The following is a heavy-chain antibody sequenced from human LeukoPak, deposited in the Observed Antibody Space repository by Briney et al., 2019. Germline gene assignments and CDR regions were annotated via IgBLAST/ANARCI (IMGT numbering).Heavy chain of an antibody. Sequence: ASVKVSCKASGYTFTSYDINWVRQAPGQGLEWMGGIIPIFGTANYAQKFQGRVTITTDESTSTAYMELSSLRSEDTAVYYCARDDSDYVNYWGQGTLVTVSS. CDR2: IIPIFGTA. V-gene: IGHV1-69*05. J-gene: IGHJ4*02. CDR3: ARDDSDYVNY. CDR1: GYTFTSYD. D-gene: IGHD3-22*01.